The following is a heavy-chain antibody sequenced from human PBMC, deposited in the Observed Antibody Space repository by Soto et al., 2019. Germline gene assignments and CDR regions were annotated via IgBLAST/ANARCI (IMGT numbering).Heavy chain of an antibody. V-gene: IGHV4-61*01. D-gene: IGHD3-9*01. Sequence: XETLSLTCTVSGCSVSSGSYYWSWIRQPPGKGLEWIGYIYYSGSTNYNPSLKSRVTISVDTSKNQFSLKLSSVTAADTAVYYCARMGFDWFATYDYWGQETLVTVSS. J-gene: IGHJ4*02. CDR2: IYYSGST. CDR1: GCSVSSGSYY. CDR3: ARMGFDWFATYDY.